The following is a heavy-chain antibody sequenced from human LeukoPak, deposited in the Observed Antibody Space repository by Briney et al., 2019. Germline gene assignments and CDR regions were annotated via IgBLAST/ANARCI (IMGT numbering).Heavy chain of an antibody. D-gene: IGHD5-24*01. V-gene: IGHV4-59*08. CDR3: ARRAGDGYNFDY. CDR1: GGSISSHY. J-gene: IGHJ4*02. Sequence: SETLSLTCSVSGGSISSHYWSWIRQPPGKGLEWIGYIYYSWSTKYKPSIKSRVTISVDTSKNQFSLKLSSVTAADTAVYYCARRAGDGYNFDYWGQGTLVTVSS. CDR2: IYYSWST.